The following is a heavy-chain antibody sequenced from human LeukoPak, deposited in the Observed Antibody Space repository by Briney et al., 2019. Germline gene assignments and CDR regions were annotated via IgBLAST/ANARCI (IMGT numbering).Heavy chain of an antibody. D-gene: IGHD6-6*01. J-gene: IGHJ6*03. CDR1: GYTFTGYY. Sequence: ASVKVSCKASGYTFTGYYIHWVRQAPGQGLEWMGWINPNSGGTNYAQKSQGRVTMTRDTSISTAYMELSRLRSDDTAVYYCARGLAAPADQYYMDVWGKGTTVTVSS. CDR3: ARGLAAPADQYYMDV. V-gene: IGHV1-2*02. CDR2: INPNSGGT.